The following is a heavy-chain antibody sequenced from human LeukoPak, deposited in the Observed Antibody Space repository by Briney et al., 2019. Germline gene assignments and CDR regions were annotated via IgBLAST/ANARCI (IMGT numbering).Heavy chain of an antibody. CDR1: GFTFSSYS. D-gene: IGHD6-6*01. Sequence: GGSLRLSCAASGFTFSSYSMNWVRQAPGKGLEWVSFISTSSSYIHNADSVKGRFTISRDNAENSLYVQMNSLRAEDTAVYHCARAPIATARIYYYMDFWGKGTTVTVSS. V-gene: IGHV3-21*01. CDR3: ARAPIATARIYYYMDF. CDR2: ISTSSSYI. J-gene: IGHJ6*03.